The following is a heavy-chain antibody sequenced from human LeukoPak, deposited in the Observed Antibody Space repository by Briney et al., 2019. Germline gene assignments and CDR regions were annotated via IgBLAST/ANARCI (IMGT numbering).Heavy chain of an antibody. D-gene: IGHD2-2*01. V-gene: IGHV1-18*01. CDR3: ASAVRYYYYYMDV. J-gene: IGHJ6*03. CDR1: GYTFTSYG. Sequence: GASVKVSCKASGYTFTSYGISWVRQAPGQGLEWMGWISAYNGSTNYAQKLQGRVTMTTDTSTSTAYMELRSLRSDDTAVYYCASAVRYYYYYMDVWGKGTTVTVSS. CDR2: ISAYNGST.